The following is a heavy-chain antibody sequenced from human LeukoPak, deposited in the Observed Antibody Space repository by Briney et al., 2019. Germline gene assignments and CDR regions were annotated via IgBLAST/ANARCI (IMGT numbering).Heavy chain of an antibody. V-gene: IGHV3-23*01. CDR2: ISGSGGST. CDR1: GFTFNNYA. Sequence: GGSLRLSCAASGFTFNNYAMTWARQAPGKGLEWVSAISGSGGSTHYADSVKGRFTISRDSSKNTLYLQMNSLGAEDTAVYHCAKDRSAYCSGTSCYSSFDYWGQGALVTVSS. D-gene: IGHD2-2*02. CDR3: AKDRSAYCSGTSCYSSFDY. J-gene: IGHJ4*02.